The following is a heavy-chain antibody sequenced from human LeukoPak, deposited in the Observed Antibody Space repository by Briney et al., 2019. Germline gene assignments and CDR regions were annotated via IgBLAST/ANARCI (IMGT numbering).Heavy chain of an antibody. CDR2: ISSSSSYT. V-gene: IGHV3-11*03. Sequence: GGSLRLSCAASGFTFSYYYMSWIRQAPGKGLEWGSYISSSSSYTNYADSVKGRFTISRDNAKNSLYLQMNSLRAEDTAVYYCASVGARRGYTYGQYYFDYWGQGTLVTVSS. D-gene: IGHD5-18*01. J-gene: IGHJ4*02. CDR3: ASVGARRGYTYGQYYFDY. CDR1: GFTFSYYY.